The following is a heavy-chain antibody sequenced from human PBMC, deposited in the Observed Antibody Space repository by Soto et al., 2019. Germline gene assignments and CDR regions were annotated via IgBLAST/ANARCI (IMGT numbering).Heavy chain of an antibody. CDR2: INHSGST. CDR1: GGSFSGYY. Sequence: QVQLQQWGAGLLKPSETLSLTCAVYGGSFSGYYWSWIRQPPGKGLEWIGEINHSGSTNYNPSLKSRVTISVDTSKNQFSLKLSSVTAADTAVYYCASLSPPGYWGQGTLVTVSS. J-gene: IGHJ4*02. V-gene: IGHV4-34*01. CDR3: ASLSPPGY. D-gene: IGHD3-9*01.